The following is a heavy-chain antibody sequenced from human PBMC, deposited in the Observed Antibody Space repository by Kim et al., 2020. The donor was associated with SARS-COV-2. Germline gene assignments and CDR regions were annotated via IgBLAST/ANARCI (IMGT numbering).Heavy chain of an antibody. V-gene: IGHV3-23*01. Sequence: SGKGHFTISRDKSKNTLYLQMNSLRAEDTAIYFCARGYCGGGTCYRMDVWGQGTTVAVFS. CDR3: ARGYCGGGTCYRMDV. D-gene: IGHD2-15*01. J-gene: IGHJ6*02.